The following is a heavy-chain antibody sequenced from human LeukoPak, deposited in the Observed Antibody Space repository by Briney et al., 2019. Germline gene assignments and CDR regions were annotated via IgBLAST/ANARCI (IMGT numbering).Heavy chain of an antibody. J-gene: IGHJ4*02. CDR2: INAGSGNT. V-gene: IGHV1-3*01. Sequence: ASVKVSCKASGYTFTSYAMHWVRQAPGQRLEWMGWINAGSGNTKYSQKFQGRVTITRDTSASTAYMELSSLRSEDTAVYYCARDRSGWYFSFFDYWGQGTLVTVSS. D-gene: IGHD6-19*01. CDR3: ARDRSGWYFSFFDY. CDR1: GYTFTSYA.